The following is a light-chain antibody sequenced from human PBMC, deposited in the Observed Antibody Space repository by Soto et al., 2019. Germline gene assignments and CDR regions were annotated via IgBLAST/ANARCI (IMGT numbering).Light chain of an antibody. CDR3: QQCNTWPLT. J-gene: IGKJ2*01. CDR1: QSVGNY. V-gene: IGKV3-15*01. Sequence: EIVMTQSPATLSVSPGEGATLSCRASQSVGNYLAWYQQKPGQAPRLLIFGASTRATGIPTRFSGSGSGTEFTLTISSLQSEDFAVYYCQQCNTWPLTFGQRTKLEIK. CDR2: GAS.